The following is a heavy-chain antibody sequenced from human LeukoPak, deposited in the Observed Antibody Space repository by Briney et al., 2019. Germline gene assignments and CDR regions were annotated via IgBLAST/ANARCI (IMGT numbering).Heavy chain of an antibody. Sequence: GGSLRLACAASGFTFSRYSMSWVRQAPGKWRGWVSSIISSISYIYYADSVEGRFTISRDNAKNSLYLQMNSLRGEDTAVYYCARDEVGTGYFDYWGQGTLVTVSS. J-gene: IGHJ4*02. V-gene: IGHV3-21*01. CDR3: ARDEVGTGYFDY. CDR2: IISSISYI. CDR1: GFTFSRYS. D-gene: IGHD4-23*01.